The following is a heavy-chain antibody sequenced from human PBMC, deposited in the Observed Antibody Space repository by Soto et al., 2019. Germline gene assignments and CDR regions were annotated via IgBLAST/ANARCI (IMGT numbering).Heavy chain of an antibody. CDR3: ARAPTKGSGSYYYYYMDV. J-gene: IGHJ6*03. Sequence: GGSLRLSCAASGFTFSSYSMNWVRQAPGKGLEWVSSISSSSSYIYYADSVKGRFTISRDNAKNSLYLQMNSLRAEDTAVYYCARAPTKGSGSYYYYYMDVWGKGTTVTVSS. V-gene: IGHV3-21*01. D-gene: IGHD3-10*01. CDR1: GFTFSSYS. CDR2: ISSSSSYI.